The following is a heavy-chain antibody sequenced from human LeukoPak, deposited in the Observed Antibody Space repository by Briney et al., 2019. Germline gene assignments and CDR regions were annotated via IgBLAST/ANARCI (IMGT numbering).Heavy chain of an antibody. J-gene: IGHJ4*02. Sequence: SETLSLTCTVSGYSISSGYYWGWIRQPPGKGLEWIGSIYHSGVTDYNPSLKSRVTISVDTSKNQFSLKLSSVTAADTAVYYCARGDYYFDYWGQGTLVTVSS. CDR3: ARGDYYFDY. V-gene: IGHV4-38-2*02. CDR1: GYSISSGYY. CDR2: IYHSGVT.